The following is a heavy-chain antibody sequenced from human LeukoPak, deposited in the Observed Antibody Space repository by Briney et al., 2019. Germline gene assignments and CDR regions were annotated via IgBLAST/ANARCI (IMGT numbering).Heavy chain of an antibody. CDR3: ARGGYCGGDCYFYY. Sequence: PSRTLSLTCTVSGGSISSGSYYWSWIRQPAGNGLEWIGRIYTSGSTNYNPSLKSRVTLSVDTSKNQFSLKLSSVTAADTAVYYCARGGYCGGDCYFYYWGQGTLVTVSS. V-gene: IGHV4-61*02. CDR2: IYTSGST. D-gene: IGHD2-21*02. CDR1: GGSISSGSYY. J-gene: IGHJ4*02.